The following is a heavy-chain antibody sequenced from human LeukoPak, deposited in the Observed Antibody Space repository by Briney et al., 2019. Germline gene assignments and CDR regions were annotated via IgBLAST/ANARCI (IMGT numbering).Heavy chain of an antibody. CDR2: INHSGST. V-gene: IGHV4-34*01. Sequence: SETLSLTCAVYGGSFSGYYWSWIRQPPGKGLEWIGEINHSGSTNYNPSLKSRVTISVDTSKNQFSLRLSSVTAADTAVYYCVRLKRGYSYVLFDYWGQGTLVTVSS. CDR1: GGSFSGYY. CDR3: VRLKRGYSYVLFDY. J-gene: IGHJ4*02. D-gene: IGHD5-18*01.